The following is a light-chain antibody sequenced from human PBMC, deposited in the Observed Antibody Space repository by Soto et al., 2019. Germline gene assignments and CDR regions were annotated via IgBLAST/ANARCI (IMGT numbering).Light chain of an antibody. CDR1: QSVTSTY. J-gene: IGKJ5*01. CDR3: QQYVSPPIT. V-gene: IGKV3-20*01. CDR2: GAS. Sequence: EIVLTQSPGTLSLSPGERATLSCRASQSVTSTYLGWYQQKPGQAPSILIYGASSRATGIPDRFSGSGSGTDFTLTISILEPEDFAVYYCQQYVSPPITFGQGTRLEIK.